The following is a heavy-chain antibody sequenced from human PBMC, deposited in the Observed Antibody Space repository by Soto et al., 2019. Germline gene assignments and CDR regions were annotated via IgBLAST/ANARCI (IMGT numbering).Heavy chain of an antibody. CDR2: ISTYNGNT. CDR1: GYIFITYG. Sequence: ASVKVSCKASGYIFITYGISWVRQAPGQGLEWMGRISTYNGNTNYAQNLQGRVTMTTDTSTSTAYMELRSLRSDDTAVYYCARDLDGSGSYYTDYWGPGTLVTSPQ. J-gene: IGHJ4*02. D-gene: IGHD3-10*01. V-gene: IGHV1-18*01. CDR3: ARDLDGSGSYYTDY.